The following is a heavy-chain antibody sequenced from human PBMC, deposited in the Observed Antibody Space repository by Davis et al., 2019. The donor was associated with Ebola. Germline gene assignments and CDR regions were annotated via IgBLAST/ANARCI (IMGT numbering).Heavy chain of an antibody. CDR3: ARGGWELLYGRFDY. CDR1: GYTFTGYY. J-gene: IGHJ4*02. CDR2: INPNSGGT. Sequence: ASVKVSCKASGYTFTGYYMHWVRQAPGQGLEWMGWINPNSGGTNYAQKFQGWVTMTRDTSISTAYMELSRLRSEDTAVYYCARGGWELLYGRFDYWGQGTLVTVSS. D-gene: IGHD1-26*01. V-gene: IGHV1-2*04.